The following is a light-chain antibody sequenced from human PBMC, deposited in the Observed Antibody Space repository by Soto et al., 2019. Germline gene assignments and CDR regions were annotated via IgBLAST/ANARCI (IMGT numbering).Light chain of an antibody. CDR1: SSNIGSNP. Sequence: QSVLTQPPSASGTPGQRVTISCSGSSSNIGSNPVDWYQQLPGTAPKVLIYSNNQRPAGVPDRFSGSKAGTSASLAISGLQSEDETDYYCAAWDDSLNGVVFGGGTKRTVL. J-gene: IGLJ2*01. CDR3: AAWDDSLNGVV. CDR2: SNN. V-gene: IGLV1-44*01.